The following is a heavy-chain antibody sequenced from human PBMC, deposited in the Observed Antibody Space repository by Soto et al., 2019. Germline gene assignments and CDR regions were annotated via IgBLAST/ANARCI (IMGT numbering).Heavy chain of an antibody. J-gene: IGHJ6*03. CDR2: INPSGGST. D-gene: IGHD3-3*01. CDR3: ARDGAYYDFWSGSPAYMDV. CDR1: GYTFTSYY. Sequence: ASVKVSCKASGYTFTSYYMHWVRQAPGQGLEWMGIINPSGGSTSYAQKFQGRVTMTRDTSTSTVYMELSSLRSEDTAVYYCARDGAYYDFWSGSPAYMDVWDKGTTVNVSS. V-gene: IGHV1-46*03.